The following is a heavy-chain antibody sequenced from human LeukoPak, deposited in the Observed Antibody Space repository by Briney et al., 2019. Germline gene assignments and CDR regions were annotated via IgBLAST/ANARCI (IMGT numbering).Heavy chain of an antibody. D-gene: IGHD3-22*01. V-gene: IGHV1-2*02. J-gene: IGHJ3*02. CDR1: GYTFTAYY. CDR3: AREYDTSGLKAFDI. CDR2: INPNSGGT. Sequence: VASVKVSCMASGYTFTAYYMHWVRQAPGQGLEWMGWINPNSGGTSYAQKFQGRVTMTRDTSISTAYMELSRLRSDDTAMYYCAREYDTSGLKAFDIWGQGTMVTVSS.